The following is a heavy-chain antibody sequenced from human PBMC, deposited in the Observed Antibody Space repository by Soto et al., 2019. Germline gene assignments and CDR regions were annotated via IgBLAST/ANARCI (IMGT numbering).Heavy chain of an antibody. CDR1: GFTFRSYA. CDR2: ISGPGGST. D-gene: IGHD2-15*01. Sequence: EVQLLESGGGLVQPGGSLRLSCAASGFTFRSYAMSWVRQAPGKGLEWASAISGPGGSTYYANSVKGRFTISRDNSRNTLYLQMNSLRAEDTAVYYCAKHPLNIVLVVAATSGAFDIWGQGTMVTVSS. CDR3: AKHPLNIVLVVAATSGAFDI. J-gene: IGHJ3*02. V-gene: IGHV3-23*01.